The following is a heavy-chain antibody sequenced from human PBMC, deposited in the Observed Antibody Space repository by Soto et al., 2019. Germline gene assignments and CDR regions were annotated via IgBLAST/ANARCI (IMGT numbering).Heavy chain of an antibody. D-gene: IGHD6-13*01. CDR2: ISGSGGST. V-gene: IGHV3-23*01. J-gene: IGHJ4*02. CDR3: AKESRSWPPDY. Sequence: QAPGKGLGWVSAISGSGGSTYYADSVKGRFTISRDNSKNTLYLQMNSLRAEDTAVYYCAKESRSWPPDYWGQGNLVSVSS.